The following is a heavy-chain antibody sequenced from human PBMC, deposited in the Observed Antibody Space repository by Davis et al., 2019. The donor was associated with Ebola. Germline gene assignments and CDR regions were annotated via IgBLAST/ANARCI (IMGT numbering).Heavy chain of an antibody. CDR3: ARGTWPYFDH. J-gene: IGHJ4*02. CDR1: GDSVSSNSVV. Sequence: SQTLSLTCAISGDSVSSNSVVWNWIRQSPSRGLEWLGRTYYRSKWYNDYAVSVKSRITINPDTSKNQFSLQLNSVTPEDTAVYYCARGTWPYFDHWGQGTLVTVSS. D-gene: IGHD5-12*01. V-gene: IGHV6-1*01. CDR2: TYYRSKWYN.